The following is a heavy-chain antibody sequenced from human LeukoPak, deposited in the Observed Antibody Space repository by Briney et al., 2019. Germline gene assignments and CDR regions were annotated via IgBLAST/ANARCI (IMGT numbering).Heavy chain of an antibody. CDR1: GFTFSSYG. J-gene: IGHJ4*02. Sequence: PGGSLRLSCAASGFTFSSYGMRWVRQAPGKGLEWLAIIWYDGNNKYYADFVTGRFTISRDNSRKTLYMQMNSLRAEDTSLYYCATDPYCSSTSCYEYFDYWGQGTLVTVSS. D-gene: IGHD2-2*01. CDR3: ATDPYCSSTSCYEYFDY. CDR2: IWYDGNNK. V-gene: IGHV3-33*01.